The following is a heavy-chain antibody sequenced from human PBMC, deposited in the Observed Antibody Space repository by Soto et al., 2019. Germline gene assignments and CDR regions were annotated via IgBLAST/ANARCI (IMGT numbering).Heavy chain of an antibody. J-gene: IGHJ4*02. Sequence: PSETLSLTCTVSDGSISTSGYYWGWIRQPPGKGLEWIGNIHYSGSASCNPSLKSRVTISVDTSKNQFSLNLSSVTAADTAVYILGDGYPWVGFDYWGRGTLVTVSS. CDR3: GDGYPWVGFDY. D-gene: IGHD5-18*01. CDR1: DGSISTSGYY. CDR2: IHYSGSA. V-gene: IGHV4-39*01.